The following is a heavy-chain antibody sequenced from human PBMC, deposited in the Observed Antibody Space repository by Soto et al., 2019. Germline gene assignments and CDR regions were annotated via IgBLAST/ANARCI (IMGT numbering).Heavy chain of an antibody. CDR3: ARGVGAVTGREEY. CDR2: ISGTSSYI. D-gene: IGHD1-26*01. CDR1: GFTFSNYN. Sequence: EVQLVESGGGLVKPGGSLRLSCVVSGFTFSNYNMNWVRQAPGKGLEWVSSISGTSSYIYYGDSVKGRFTISRDNAKNSLYLQMHSLRAEDTAVYYCARGVGAVTGREEYWGQGTLVTVSS. V-gene: IGHV3-21*06. J-gene: IGHJ4*02.